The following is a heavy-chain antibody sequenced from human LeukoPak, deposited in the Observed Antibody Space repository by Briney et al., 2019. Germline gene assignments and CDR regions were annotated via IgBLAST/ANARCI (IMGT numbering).Heavy chain of an antibody. J-gene: IGHJ5*02. CDR2: ISSSSSTI. CDR3: AIARITIFGVVQASASWFDP. V-gene: IGHV3-48*01. Sequence: PGGSLRLSCAASGFTFSSYSTNWVRQAPGKALEWVSYISSSSSTIYYAGFVKGRFTILRENAKNSLYLQMNILRVEDTAVYYCAIARITIFGVVQASASWFDPWGQGTLVTVSP. CDR1: GFTFSSYS. D-gene: IGHD3-3*01.